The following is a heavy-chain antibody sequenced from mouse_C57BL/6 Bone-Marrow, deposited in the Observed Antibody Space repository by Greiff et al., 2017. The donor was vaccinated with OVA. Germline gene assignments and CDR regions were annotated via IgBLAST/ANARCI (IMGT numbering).Heavy chain of an antibody. CDR2: IYPGGGYT. J-gene: IGHJ2*01. Sequence: QVQLQQSGAELVRPGTSVKMSCKASGYTFTNYWIGWAKQRPGHGLEWIGDIYPGGGYTNYNEQFKGKATLTADKSSSTAYMQFSSLTSEDSAIYYCARVGYPYYFDYWGQGTTLTVSS. CDR3: ARVGYPYYFDY. V-gene: IGHV1-63*01. D-gene: IGHD2-2*01. CDR1: GYTFTNYW.